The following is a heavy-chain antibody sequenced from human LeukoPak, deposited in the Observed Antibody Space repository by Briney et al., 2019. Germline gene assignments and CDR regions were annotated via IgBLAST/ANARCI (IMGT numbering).Heavy chain of an antibody. CDR2: ISSSGNTI. Sequence: GGSLRLSCAASGFTFSDYYVSWIRQAPGKGLEWVSYISSSGNTIYSADSVKGRFTISRDNAKNSLYLQVNSLRAEDTAVYYCARDQVSVAGTGIDYWGQGTLVTVSS. D-gene: IGHD6-19*01. V-gene: IGHV3-11*04. J-gene: IGHJ4*02. CDR1: GFTFSDYY. CDR3: ARDQVSVAGTGIDY.